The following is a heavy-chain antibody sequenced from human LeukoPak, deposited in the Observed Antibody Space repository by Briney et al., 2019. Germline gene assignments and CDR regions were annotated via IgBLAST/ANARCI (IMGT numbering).Heavy chain of an antibody. CDR2: INTNSGNP. CDR3: AREPFRDRYWYFDL. Sequence: ASVKVSCKASGYTFTRYAMNWVRQAPGQGLEWMGWINTNSGNPTYAQGFTGRFVFSLDTSVSTAYLQISSLKAEDTAVYYCAREPFRDRYWYFDLWTVAPWSLSPQ. V-gene: IGHV7-4-1*02. CDR1: GYTFTRYA. D-gene: IGHD3-10*01. J-gene: IGHJ2*01.